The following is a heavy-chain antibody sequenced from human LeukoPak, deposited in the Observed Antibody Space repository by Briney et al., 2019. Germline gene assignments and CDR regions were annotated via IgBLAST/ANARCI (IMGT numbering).Heavy chain of an antibody. CDR1: GFTFSSYS. D-gene: IGHD3-10*01. Sequence: GGSLRLSCAASGFTFSSYSMNWVRQAPGKGLEYVSAISINGGSTYYADSVKGRFTISRDNSKNTPYLQMSSLRPEDTAVFYCVKLFTYYYGSGSFPDYWGQGTLVTVSS. CDR2: ISINGGST. V-gene: IGHV3-64D*06. J-gene: IGHJ4*02. CDR3: VKLFTYYYGSGSFPDY.